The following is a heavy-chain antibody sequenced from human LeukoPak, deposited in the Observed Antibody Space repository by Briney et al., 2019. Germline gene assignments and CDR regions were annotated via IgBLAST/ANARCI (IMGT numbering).Heavy chain of an antibody. CDR2: IIPIFGTA. CDR1: GGTFSSYA. D-gene: IGHD5-12*01. Sequence: VASVKVSCKASGGTFSSYAISWVRQAPGQGLEWMGGIIPIFGTAKYAQKFQGRVTITTDESTSTAYMELSSLRSEDTAVYYCARGPFVGYSGYDYVDYWGQGTLVTVSS. J-gene: IGHJ4*02. CDR3: ARGPFVGYSGYDYVDY. V-gene: IGHV1-69*05.